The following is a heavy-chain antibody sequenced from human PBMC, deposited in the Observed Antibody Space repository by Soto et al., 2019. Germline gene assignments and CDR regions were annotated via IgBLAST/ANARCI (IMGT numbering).Heavy chain of an antibody. CDR1: GYTFSNYG. CDR3: ARVVPGAEAWFGP. V-gene: IGHV1-18*01. CDR2: ISLYSDGT. Sequence: GASVKVSCKTSGYTFSNYGISWVRQAPGQPLEWLGWISLYSDGTNYAQKFQGRVSMATDTSTTTAYMELRSLRSDDTAVYYCARVVPGAEAWFGPWGQGTLVTVSS. D-gene: IGHD2-2*01. J-gene: IGHJ5*02.